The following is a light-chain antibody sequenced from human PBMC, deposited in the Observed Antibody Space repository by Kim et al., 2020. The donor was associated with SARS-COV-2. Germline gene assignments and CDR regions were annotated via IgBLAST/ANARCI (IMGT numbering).Light chain of an antibody. V-gene: IGLV1-51*01. CDR3: GTWDDSLRGGV. CDR1: SSNIGNDY. CDR2: DTN. Sequence: GQKVTISCSGSSSNIGNDYVSWYQRLPGTAPKLLIYDTNKRPSGIPDRFSGSKSGTSATLGITGLQTGDEADYYCGTWDDSLRGGVFGGGTQLTVL. J-gene: IGLJ2*01.